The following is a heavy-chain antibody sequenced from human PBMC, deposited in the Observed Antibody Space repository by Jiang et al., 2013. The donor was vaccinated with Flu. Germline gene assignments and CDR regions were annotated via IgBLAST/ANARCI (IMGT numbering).Heavy chain of an antibody. V-gene: IGHV4-28*01. Sequence: GPGLVKPSDTLSLTCTVSGFSIRSSKWWGWIRQPPGKGLEWIGYIYYGGSTYYNPSLKSRVTMSVDTSKNQFSLRLNSVTAVDTAVYYCARTGGSRTVLTARDMVDLWGRGTLVTVS. CDR3: ARTGGSRTVLTARDMVDL. D-gene: IGHD2-21*02. J-gene: IGHJ2*01. CDR1: GFSIRSSKW. CDR2: IYYGGST.